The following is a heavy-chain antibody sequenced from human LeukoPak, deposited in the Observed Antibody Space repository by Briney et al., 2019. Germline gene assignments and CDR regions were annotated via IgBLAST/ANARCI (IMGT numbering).Heavy chain of an antibody. Sequence: ASVKVSCKASGYSFTGSYIHCVRQAPGQGLEWMGRINPNSGGTNSAQKFQGRVTMTRDTSIRTAYMELSRLTSDDTAVYYCARGAGYTGTYAGILDYWGRGTLVTVSS. CDR1: GYSFTGSY. V-gene: IGHV1-2*06. D-gene: IGHD1-26*01. CDR3: ARGAGYTGTYAGILDY. CDR2: INPNSGGT. J-gene: IGHJ4*02.